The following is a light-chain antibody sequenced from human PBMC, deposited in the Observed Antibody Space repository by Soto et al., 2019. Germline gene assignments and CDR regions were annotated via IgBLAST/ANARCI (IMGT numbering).Light chain of an antibody. CDR1: QSVSSN. Sequence: EIVMTQSPASLSVSPGERATLSFRARQSVSSNLPCYQQQPGQAPRLLIYGASTRPTDMPARFSGSGSGTDFTPTISSLEPEDFALYYCQQRSNWPITFGQGTRLEIK. CDR3: QQRSNWPIT. CDR2: GAS. V-gene: IGKV3-11*01. J-gene: IGKJ5*01.